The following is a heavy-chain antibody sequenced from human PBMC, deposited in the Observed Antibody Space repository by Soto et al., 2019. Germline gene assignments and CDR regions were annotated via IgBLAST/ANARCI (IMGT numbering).Heavy chain of an antibody. D-gene: IGHD3-10*01. CDR2: IYHSGST. CDR3: ARRSMVRGVGDAFDI. CDR1: SGSISSSNW. Sequence: QVQLQESGPGLVKPSGTLSLTCAVSSGSISSSNWWSWVRQPPGKGLEWIGEIYHSGSTNYNPSLKSRVTISVDKSKNQFSLKLSSVTAADTAVYYYARRSMVRGVGDAFDIWGQGTMVTVSS. V-gene: IGHV4-4*02. J-gene: IGHJ3*02.